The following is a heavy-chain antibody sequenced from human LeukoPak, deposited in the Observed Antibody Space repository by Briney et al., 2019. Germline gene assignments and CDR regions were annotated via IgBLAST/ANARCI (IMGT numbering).Heavy chain of an antibody. CDR2: IYTTGRA. V-gene: IGHV4-4*07. D-gene: IGHD5-18*01. CDR3: ARHGYTASHFFLDY. Sequence: SETLSLTCSVSSGSINSYYWGWVRRPAGRGPEWIGRIYTTGRADYDPSLQSRVAMSIDTSQKQFSLNLKSVTAADTATYFCARHGYTASHFFLDYWSQGAPVTVSS. J-gene: IGHJ4*02. CDR1: SGSINSYY.